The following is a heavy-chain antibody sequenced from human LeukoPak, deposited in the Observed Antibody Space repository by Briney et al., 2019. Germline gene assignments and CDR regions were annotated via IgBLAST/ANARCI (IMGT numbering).Heavy chain of an antibody. V-gene: IGHV1-18*01. CDR2: ISAYNGNT. Sequence: ASVKVSCKASGYTFTSYGISWVRQAPGQGLEWMGWISAYNGNTNYAQKLQGRVTMTTDTSTSTAYMELGSLRSDDTAVYYCARDLGRGITIFGVDYWGQGTLVSVSS. CDR3: ARDLGRGITIFGVDY. J-gene: IGHJ4*02. D-gene: IGHD3-3*01. CDR1: GYTFTSYG.